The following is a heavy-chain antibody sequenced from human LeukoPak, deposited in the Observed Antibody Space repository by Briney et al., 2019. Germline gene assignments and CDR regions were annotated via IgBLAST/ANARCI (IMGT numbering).Heavy chain of an antibody. Sequence: GGSLRLSCAASGFTFSSYNINWVRQAPGRGLEWVSYITSSGSTIYYADSVKGRFTISRDNAKNSLYLQMSSLRAEDTAVYYCANGAFRLYYIDVWGKGTTVTVSS. J-gene: IGHJ6*03. CDR1: GFTFSSYN. CDR3: ANGAFRLYYIDV. V-gene: IGHV3-48*01. CDR2: ITSSGSTI. D-gene: IGHD2-8*01.